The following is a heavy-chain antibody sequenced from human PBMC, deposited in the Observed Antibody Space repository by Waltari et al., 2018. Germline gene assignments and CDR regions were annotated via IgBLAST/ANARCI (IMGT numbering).Heavy chain of an antibody. CDR1: GFSLSTSGV. J-gene: IGHJ6*02. CDR2: IYHSGST. Sequence: KESGPTLVKPTQTLTLTCTFSGFSLSTSGVGVGWIRQPPGKALEWIGSIYHSGSTYYNPSLKSRVTISVDTSKNQFSLKLSSVTAADTAVYYCARGVQGDSYGMDVWGQGTTVTVSS. CDR3: ARGVQGDSYGMDV. D-gene: IGHD1-26*01. V-gene: IGHV4-38-2*02.